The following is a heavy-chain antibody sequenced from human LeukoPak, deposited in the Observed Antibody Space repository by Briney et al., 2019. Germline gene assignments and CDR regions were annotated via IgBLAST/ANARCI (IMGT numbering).Heavy chain of an antibody. V-gene: IGHV1-8*01. D-gene: IGHD6-13*01. J-gene: IGHJ6*02. CDR1: GYTFTNYD. Sequence: GASVKVACKASGYTFTNYDINWVRQATGQGLEWMGWRNPNSGRTGFAQKFQGRLTMTADTSISTAYMELSSLTSDDTAVYYCARGPVSTRGMDVWAKGPRSPSP. CDR3: ARGPVSTRGMDV. CDR2: RNPNSGRT.